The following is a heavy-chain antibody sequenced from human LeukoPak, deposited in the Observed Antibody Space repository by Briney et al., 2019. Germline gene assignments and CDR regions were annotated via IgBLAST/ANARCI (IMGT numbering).Heavy chain of an antibody. Sequence: ASVKVSCKASGYTFTGYYMHWVRQAPGQGLEWMGWINPNSGGTNYAQKFQGRVTMTRDTSISTAYMELSRLRSDDTAVYYCARERSYYDFWSGYSDYYYGMDVWGQGTTVTVSS. CDR1: GYTFTGYY. V-gene: IGHV1-2*02. CDR2: INPNSGGT. J-gene: IGHJ6*02. D-gene: IGHD3-3*01. CDR3: ARERSYYDFWSGYSDYYYGMDV.